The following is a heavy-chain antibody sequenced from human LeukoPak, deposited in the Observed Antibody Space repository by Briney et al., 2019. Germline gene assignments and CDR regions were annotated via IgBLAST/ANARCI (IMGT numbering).Heavy chain of an antibody. Sequence: ASVKVSCKASGYTFNNYYMYWVRQASGQGLEWMGMINPSGGGTSYAQKFQGRVTMTRDTSTRTVYMEVSSLKPEDTAVYYCARQGAYSSAIGMGYRGQGTLVTVSS. CDR3: ARQGAYSSAIGMGY. V-gene: IGHV1-46*02. J-gene: IGHJ4*02. CDR2: INPSGGGT. CDR1: GYTFNNYY. D-gene: IGHD6-19*01.